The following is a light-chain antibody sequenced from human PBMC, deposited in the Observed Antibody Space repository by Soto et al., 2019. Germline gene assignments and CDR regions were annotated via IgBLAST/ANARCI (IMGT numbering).Light chain of an antibody. Sequence: EIVLTQSPDTLSLSPGERATLSCRASQSVSSYLAWYQQKPGQAPRLLIYGASSRATGIPDRFSGSGSGTGFTLTISRLEPEDFAVYYCQQYGSTPFTFGLGTKVDIK. CDR3: QQYGSTPFT. CDR1: QSVSSY. CDR2: GAS. V-gene: IGKV3-20*01. J-gene: IGKJ3*01.